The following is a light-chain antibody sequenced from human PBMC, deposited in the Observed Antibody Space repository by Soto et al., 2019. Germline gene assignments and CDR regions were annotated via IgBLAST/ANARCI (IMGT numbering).Light chain of an antibody. J-gene: IGLJ7*01. CDR1: SSNIGSNT. V-gene: IGLV1-44*01. Sequence: QSVLTQPPSASGTPGQRVNISCSGSSSNIGSNTVNWYQQLPGTAPKLLIYTNNQRPSGVPGRFSGSKSGTSASLAISGLQSEDEADYYCAAWDDSLNGAVFGGGTQVTVL. CDR3: AAWDDSLNGAV. CDR2: TNN.